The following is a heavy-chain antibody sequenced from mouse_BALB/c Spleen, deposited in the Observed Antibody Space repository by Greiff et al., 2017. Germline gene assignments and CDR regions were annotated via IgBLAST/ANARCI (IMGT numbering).Heavy chain of an antibody. J-gene: IGHJ1*01. D-gene: IGHD2-1*01. Sequence: VQLQQSGAELVRSGASVKLSCTASGFNIKDYYMHWVKQRPEQGLEWIGWIEPENGDTEYAPKFQGKATMTADTSSNTAYLQLSSLTSEDAAVYYCNEGDGNYARYFDVWGAGTTVTVSS. CDR3: NEGDGNYARYFDV. CDR2: IEPENGDT. V-gene: IGHV14-4*02. CDR1: GFNIKDYY.